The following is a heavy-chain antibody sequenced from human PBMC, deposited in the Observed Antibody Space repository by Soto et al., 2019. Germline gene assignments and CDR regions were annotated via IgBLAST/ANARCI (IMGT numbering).Heavy chain of an antibody. V-gene: IGHV3-64D*06. D-gene: IGHD6-19*01. CDR1: GFAFSSYG. CDR2: ILSHGGTT. J-gene: IGHJ4*02. CDR3: VKDTSLAVAAVYYFDS. Sequence: GGSLVLACSASGFAFSSYGMHWVRPAPCSGLDFLSAILSHGGTTYSADSVRGTFTISRDNSKNTLFLHMSSLRADDTPVYSCVKDTSLAVAAVYYFDSWGRGTLVTVSS.